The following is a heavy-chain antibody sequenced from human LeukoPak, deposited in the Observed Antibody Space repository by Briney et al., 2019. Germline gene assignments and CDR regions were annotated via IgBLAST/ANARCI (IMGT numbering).Heavy chain of an antibody. Sequence: GASVKVSCKASGYTFTSYDINWVRQATRQGDEWMGWMNPNSGNTGYAQKFQGRVTMTRNTSISTAYMELSSLRSEDTVVYYCAREGTVTTDNGMDVWGQGTTVTVSS. D-gene: IGHD4-4*01. V-gene: IGHV1-8*01. CDR1: GYTFTSYD. CDR2: MNPNSGNT. CDR3: AREGTVTTDNGMDV. J-gene: IGHJ6*02.